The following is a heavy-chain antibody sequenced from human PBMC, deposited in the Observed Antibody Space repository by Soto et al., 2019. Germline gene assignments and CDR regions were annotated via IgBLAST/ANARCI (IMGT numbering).Heavy chain of an antibody. CDR3: AKDMNCQDDSGYYNDAFDI. CDR2: ISFDGRYK. CDR1: EFNLSDFA. Sequence: PGGSLRLSCVASEFNLSDFAMHWVRQAPGKGLEWVAVISFDGRYKFVADSVKGRFTISRDISKNTLFLQMNSLRAEDTAVYYCAKDMNCQDDSGYYNDAFDIWGQGTMVTVSS. V-gene: IGHV3-30*04. D-gene: IGHD3-22*01. J-gene: IGHJ3*02.